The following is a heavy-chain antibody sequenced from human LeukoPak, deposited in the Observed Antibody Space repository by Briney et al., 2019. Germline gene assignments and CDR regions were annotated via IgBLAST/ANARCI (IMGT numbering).Heavy chain of an antibody. CDR2: IWYGENNK. CDR1: GFTFSSYG. D-gene: IGHD2-15*01. V-gene: IGHV3-33*01. Sequence: PGGSLRLSCAAPGFTFSSYGMHWVRQAPGKRLGSVAVIWYGENNKYYADSVKGRFTISRDNSKNTLYLQMNSLRAEDTAVYYCARDVADAFDIWGQGTMVTVSS. CDR3: ARDVADAFDI. J-gene: IGHJ3*02.